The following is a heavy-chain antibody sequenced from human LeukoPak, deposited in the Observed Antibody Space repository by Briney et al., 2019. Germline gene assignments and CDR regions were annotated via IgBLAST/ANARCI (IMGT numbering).Heavy chain of an antibody. CDR2: ISDSGGST. V-gene: IGHV3-23*01. J-gene: IGHJ4*02. Sequence: PGGSLRLSCAASGFSLSSYAMSWVRQAPGKGREWVSGISDSGGSTFYADSVKGRFTISRDNSKNTLYLQMNSLRAEDTPVYHCAKDRHSSGWYKSFDYWGQGTLVTVSS. D-gene: IGHD6-13*01. CDR3: AKDRHSSGWYKSFDY. CDR1: GFSLSSYA.